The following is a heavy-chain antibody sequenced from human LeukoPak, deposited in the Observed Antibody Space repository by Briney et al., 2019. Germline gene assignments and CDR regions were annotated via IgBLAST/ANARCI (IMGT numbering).Heavy chain of an antibody. Sequence: SETLSLTCTVSGGSISSSSYYWGWIRQPPGKGLEWIGSIYYSGSTYYNPSLKSRVTISVDTSKNQFSLKLSSVTAADTAVYYCARALIPRTWQPYFDYWGQGTLVTVSS. V-gene: IGHV4-39*07. J-gene: IGHJ4*02. D-gene: IGHD2-2*01. CDR3: ARALIPRTWQPYFDY. CDR1: GGSISSSSYY. CDR2: IYYSGST.